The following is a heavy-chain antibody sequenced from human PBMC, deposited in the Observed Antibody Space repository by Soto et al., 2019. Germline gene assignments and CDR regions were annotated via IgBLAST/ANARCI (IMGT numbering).Heavy chain of an antibody. D-gene: IGHD6-13*01. CDR3: ARGGIAAAGTRFDAFDI. CDR1: GYTFTSYD. CDR2: MNPNSGNT. V-gene: IGHV1-8*01. Sequence: ASVKVSCKASGYTFTSYDINWVRQATGQGLEWMGWMNPNSGNTGYAQKFQGRVTMTRNTSISTAYMELSSLRSEDTAVYYCARGGIAAAGTRFDAFDIWGQGTMVTVPS. J-gene: IGHJ3*02.